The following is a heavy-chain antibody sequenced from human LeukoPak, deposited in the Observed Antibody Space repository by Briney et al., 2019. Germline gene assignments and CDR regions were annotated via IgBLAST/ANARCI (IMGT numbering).Heavy chain of an antibody. CDR1: GFMFRDYY. J-gene: IGHJ3*02. Sequence: GGSLRLSCAASGFMFRDYYMSWIRQAPGKGLEWVSYVSSGFTTYYADSVKGRFTISRDNAKNSLYLQMNSLRAEDTAVYYRARLNGWPTFDIWGQGTMVTVSS. V-gene: IGHV3-11*04. CDR2: VSSGFTT. CDR3: ARLNGWPTFDI. D-gene: IGHD6-19*01.